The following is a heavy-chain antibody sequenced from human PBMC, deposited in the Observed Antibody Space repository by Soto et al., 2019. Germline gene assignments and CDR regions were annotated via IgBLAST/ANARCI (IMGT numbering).Heavy chain of an antibody. V-gene: IGHV1-69*13. Sequence: ASVKVSCKASGGTFSSYAISWVRQAPGQGLEWMGGIIPIFGTANYAQKFQGRVTITADESTSTAYMELSSLRSEDTAVYYCARSIGYSGYDIDYWGQGTLVTVSS. CDR1: GGTFSSYA. CDR2: IIPIFGTA. D-gene: IGHD5-12*01. J-gene: IGHJ4*02. CDR3: ARSIGYSGYDIDY.